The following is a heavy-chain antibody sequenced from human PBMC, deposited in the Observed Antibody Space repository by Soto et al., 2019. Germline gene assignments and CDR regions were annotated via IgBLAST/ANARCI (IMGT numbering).Heavy chain of an antibody. D-gene: IGHD4-17*01. CDR1: GGSISSGGYY. V-gene: IGHV4-31*03. CDR2: IYYSGST. Sequence: QVQLQESGPGLVKPSQTLSLTCTVSGGSISSGGYYWSWIRQHPGKGLEWIGYIYYSGSTYYNPSLKSRVTITVGTSKNQFSLRLSGVAAADTAVYYCARVPETVTTGGGSVKWFDPWGQGTLVTVSS. CDR3: ARVPETVTTGGGSVKWFDP. J-gene: IGHJ5*02.